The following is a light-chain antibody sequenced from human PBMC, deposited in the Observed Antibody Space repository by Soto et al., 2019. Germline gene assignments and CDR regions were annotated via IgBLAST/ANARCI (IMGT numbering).Light chain of an antibody. V-gene: IGKV1-39*01. CDR1: QSIRRN. CDR2: GAS. J-gene: IGKJ3*01. Sequence: DIQMTQSPSSLSASVGDRITITCRTSQSIRRNLNWYQQKRGKAPELLIYGASTLQIGVPSRFSGSGSERDFTLNISSLQPEDSAIYFCQQSYSTRFTFGPGTKLDIK. CDR3: QQSYSTRFT.